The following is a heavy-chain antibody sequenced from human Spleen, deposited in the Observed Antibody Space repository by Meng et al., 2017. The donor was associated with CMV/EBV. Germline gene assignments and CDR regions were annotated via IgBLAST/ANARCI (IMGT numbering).Heavy chain of an antibody. D-gene: IGHD1-7*01. V-gene: IGHV3-30*04. J-gene: IGHJ4*02. CDR1: GFTFSSYA. CDR2: ISYDGSNK. Sequence: AASGFTFSSYAMPLVRQATGKGLGWVAVISYDGSNKYYAESVKGRFTISRDNSKNTLYLQMNSLRAEDTAVYYCARDQLELLSFDYWGQGTLVTVSS. CDR3: ARDQLELLSFDY.